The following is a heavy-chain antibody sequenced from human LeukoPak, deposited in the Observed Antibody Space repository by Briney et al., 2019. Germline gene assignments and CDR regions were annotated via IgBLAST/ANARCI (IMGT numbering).Heavy chain of an antibody. CDR1: GGSFSGYY. Sequence: PSETQSLTCAVYGGSFSGYYWSWIRQPPGKGLEWIGEINHSGSTNYNPSLKSRVTISVDTSKNQFSLKLSSVTAADTAVYYCARALYSNYVLRFDYWGQGTLVTVSS. CDR3: ARALYSNYVLRFDY. J-gene: IGHJ4*02. CDR2: INHSGST. V-gene: IGHV4-34*01. D-gene: IGHD4-4*01.